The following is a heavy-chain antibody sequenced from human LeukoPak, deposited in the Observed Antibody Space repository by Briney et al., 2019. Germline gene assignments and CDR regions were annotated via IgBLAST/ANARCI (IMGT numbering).Heavy chain of an antibody. CDR1: GFTFSNYA. D-gene: IGHD2-21*02. Sequence: GSLRLSCTASGFTFSNYAMGWVRQAPGKGLEWLGFIRSKNYGGTTEYAASVKGRFTISRDDSKSIAYLQMNSLKTEDTAVYYCTRSTAPPRTWGQGTLVTVSS. CDR2: IRSKNYGGTT. V-gene: IGHV3-49*04. J-gene: IGHJ4*02. CDR3: TRSTAPPRT.